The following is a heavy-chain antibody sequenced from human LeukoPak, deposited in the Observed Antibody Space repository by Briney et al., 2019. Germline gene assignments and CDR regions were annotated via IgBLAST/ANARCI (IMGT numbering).Heavy chain of an antibody. CDR3: ARDNAASYYSWFGT. D-gene: IGHD3-10*01. CDR1: GGSTRTSSYY. CDR2: IHYSGST. J-gene: IGHJ5*02. Sequence: PSETLSLTCIVSGGSTRTSSYYWGWIRQTPGKGLEWIGSIHYSGSTYYNPSLKSRVTISVESTQFSLNLMSVTPADTAIYYCARDNAASYYSWFGTWGQGILVTVSS. V-gene: IGHV4-39*07.